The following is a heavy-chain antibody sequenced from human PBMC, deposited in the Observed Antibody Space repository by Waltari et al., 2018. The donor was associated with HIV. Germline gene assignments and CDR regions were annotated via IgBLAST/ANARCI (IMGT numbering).Heavy chain of an antibody. CDR2: INHRGST. Sequence: QVQLQQWGAGLLKPSETLSLTCAVYGGSFSGYYWSWIRQPPGKGWEWIGEINHRGSTNYNPSLKSRVIISVDTSMNQFSLKSSSGTAADTAVYYCARARYCSSTRCYTKGRRNSFYYYALDVWGQGTTVTVSS. CDR1: GGSFSGYY. V-gene: IGHV4-34*01. CDR3: ARARYCSSTRCYTKGRRNSFYYYALDV. D-gene: IGHD2-2*02. J-gene: IGHJ6*02.